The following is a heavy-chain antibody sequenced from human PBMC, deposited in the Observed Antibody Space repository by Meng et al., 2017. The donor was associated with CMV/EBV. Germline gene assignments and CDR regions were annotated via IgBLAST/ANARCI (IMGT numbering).Heavy chain of an antibody. D-gene: IGHD4-23*01. V-gene: IGHV3-48*04. Sequence: GESLKISCAASGFTFSSYSMNWVRQAPGKGLEWVSYISSSGSTIYYADSVKGRFTISRDNAKNSLYLQMNSLRAEDTAVYYCARGSKDAFGLRWNWFDPWGQGTLVTVSS. CDR3: ARGSKDAFGLRWNWFDP. J-gene: IGHJ5*02. CDR2: ISSSGSTI. CDR1: GFTFSSYS.